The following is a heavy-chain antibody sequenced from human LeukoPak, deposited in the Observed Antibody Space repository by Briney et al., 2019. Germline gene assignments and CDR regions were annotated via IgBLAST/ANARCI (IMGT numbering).Heavy chain of an antibody. J-gene: IGHJ4*02. D-gene: IGHD1-26*01. V-gene: IGHV4-38-2*02. CDR1: GYSITNAYY. Sequence: PSETLSLTCTVSGYSITNAYYWGWIRLPPGKGLEWVGSLYHSGSTYYNPPLKSRVTTSVDTSKNRFSLKLTSVTAADTAVYYCARELHSGSYYFDYWGQGTLVTVSS. CDR2: LYHSGST. CDR3: ARELHSGSYYFDY.